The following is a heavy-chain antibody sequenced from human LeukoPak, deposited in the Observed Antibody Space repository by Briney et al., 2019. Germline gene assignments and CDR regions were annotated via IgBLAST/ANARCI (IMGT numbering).Heavy chain of an antibody. D-gene: IGHD3-22*01. CDR1: GFTCDDYA. CDR3: AKEIYYYDSSGYYLADYYYGMDV. CDR2: ISWNSGSI. V-gene: IGHV3-9*01. Sequence: GGSLRLSCAASGFTCDDYAMHWVRQAPGKGLEWVSGISWNSGSIGYADSVKGRFTISRDNAKNSLYLQMNSLRAEDTALYYCAKEIYYYDSSGYYLADYYYGMDVWGQGTTVTVSS. J-gene: IGHJ6*02.